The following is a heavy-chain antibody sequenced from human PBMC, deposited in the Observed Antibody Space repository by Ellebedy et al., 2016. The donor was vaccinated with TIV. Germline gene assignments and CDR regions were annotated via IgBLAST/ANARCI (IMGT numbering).Heavy chain of an antibody. V-gene: IGHV1-18*01. D-gene: IGHD4-17*01. CDR1: GYTFTSYG. CDR2: ISPYNGKT. CDR3: ARVRRDGDYRGRGPIYGMDV. Sequence: ASVKVSCXASGYTFTSYGISWVRQAPGQGLEWMGWISPYNGKTEYGQKVQGRVTMTTDTSTNTAYMELSSLRSEDTAVYYCARVRRDGDYRGRGPIYGMDVWGQGTTVTVSS. J-gene: IGHJ6*02.